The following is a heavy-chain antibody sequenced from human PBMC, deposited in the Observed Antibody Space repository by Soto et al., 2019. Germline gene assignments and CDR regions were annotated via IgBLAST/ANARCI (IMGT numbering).Heavy chain of an antibody. Sequence: PVEALKISCKGSGYSFTSYWIGWVRQMPGKGLEWMGIIYPGDSDTRYSPSFQGQVTISADKSISTAYLQWSSLKASDTAMYYCARQYNWKRKWFDPWGQGTLVTVSS. CDR2: IYPGDSDT. V-gene: IGHV5-51*01. CDR3: ARQYNWKRKWFDP. J-gene: IGHJ5*02. D-gene: IGHD1-20*01. CDR1: GYSFTSYW.